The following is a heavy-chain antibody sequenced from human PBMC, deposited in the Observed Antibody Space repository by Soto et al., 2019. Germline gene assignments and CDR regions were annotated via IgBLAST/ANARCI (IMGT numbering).Heavy chain of an antibody. J-gene: IGHJ4*02. CDR1: GGSFSGYY. CDR3: ARGQDNAKVGY. Sequence: SETLSLTCAVYGGSFSGYYWSWIRQPPGKGLEWIGEIHPSGSTDYNPSLKSRVTISVDTSRDQFSLNLNSVTAADTAVYYCARGQDNAKVGYWGQGTLVTVSS. CDR2: IHPSGST. D-gene: IGHD2-15*01. V-gene: IGHV4-34*01.